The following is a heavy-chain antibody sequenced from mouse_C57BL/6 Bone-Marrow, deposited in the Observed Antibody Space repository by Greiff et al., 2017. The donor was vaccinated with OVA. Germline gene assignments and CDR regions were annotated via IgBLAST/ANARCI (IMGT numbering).Heavy chain of an antibody. Sequence: QVQLQQSGPELVKPGASVKISCKASGYSFTSYYIHWVKQRPGQGLEWIGWIYPGSGNTKYNEKFKGKATLTADTSSSTAYMQLSSLTSEDSAVYYGARKYSSGTWFAYWGKGTLVTVSA. CDR2: IYPGSGNT. J-gene: IGHJ3*01. CDR3: ARKYSSGTWFAY. D-gene: IGHD3-2*02. V-gene: IGHV1-66*01. CDR1: GYSFTSYY.